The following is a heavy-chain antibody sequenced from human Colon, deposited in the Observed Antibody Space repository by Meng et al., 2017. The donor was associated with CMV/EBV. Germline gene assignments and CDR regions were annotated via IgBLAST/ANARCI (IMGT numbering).Heavy chain of an antibody. J-gene: IGHJ5*02. V-gene: IGHV3-7*01. D-gene: IGHD4-11*01. CDR1: GFTFSRHW. CDR2: INEDGSDI. CDR3: VRGSNSSFDP. Sequence: GGSLRLSCAASGFTFSRHWMTWVRQGPGKGLEWVANINEDGSDIYYVDSVKGRFTISRDNAENSLYLQMNSLRAEDTAVYYCVRGSNSSFDPWGQGTLVTVSS.